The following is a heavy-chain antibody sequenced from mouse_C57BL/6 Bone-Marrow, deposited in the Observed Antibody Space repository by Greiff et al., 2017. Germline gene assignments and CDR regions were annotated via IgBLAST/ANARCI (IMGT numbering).Heavy chain of an antibody. J-gene: IGHJ1*03. V-gene: IGHV5-17*01. CDR1: GFTFSDYG. CDR3: ATPGLLLAGYLDV. CDR2: ISSGSSTI. D-gene: IGHD1-1*01. Sequence: EVKLVESGGGLVKPGGSLKLSCAASGFTFSDYGMHWVRQAPEKGLEWVAYISSGSSTIYYADTVKGRFTISRDNAKNTLFLQMTSLRSEDTAMYYCATPGLLLAGYLDVWGTGTTVTVSS.